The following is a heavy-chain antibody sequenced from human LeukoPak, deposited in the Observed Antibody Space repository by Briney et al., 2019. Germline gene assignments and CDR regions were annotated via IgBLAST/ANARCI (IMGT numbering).Heavy chain of an antibody. CDR2: IYYSGST. V-gene: IGHV4-31*03. J-gene: IGHJ6*02. D-gene: IGHD1-14*01. Sequence: SETLSLTCTVSGGSISSGGYYWSWIRQHPGKGLEWIGYIYYSGSTYYNPSLKSRVTISVDTSKNQFSLKLSSVTAADTAVYYCARGPVPRFRNRGLYYYYYGMDVWGQGTTVTVSS. CDR3: ARGPVPRFRNRGLYYYYYGMDV. CDR1: GGSISSGGYY.